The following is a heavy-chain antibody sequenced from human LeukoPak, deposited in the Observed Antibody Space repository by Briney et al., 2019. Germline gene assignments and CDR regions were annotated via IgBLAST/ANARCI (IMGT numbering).Heavy chain of an antibody. CDR1: GGSISSGDYY. CDR2: INHSGST. V-gene: IGHV4-30-4*01. D-gene: IGHD6-13*01. CDR3: ARGRSSSSWQNDY. Sequence: PSETLSLTCTVSGGSISSGDYYWSWIRQPPGKGLEWIGEINHSGSTNYNPSLKSRVTISVDTSKNQFSLKLSSVTAADTAVYYCARGRSSSSWQNDYWGQGTLVTVSS. J-gene: IGHJ4*02.